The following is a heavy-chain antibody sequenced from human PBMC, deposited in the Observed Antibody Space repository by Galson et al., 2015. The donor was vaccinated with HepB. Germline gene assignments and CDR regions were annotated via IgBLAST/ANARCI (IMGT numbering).Heavy chain of an antibody. D-gene: IGHD3-9*01. CDR1: GFTFSDYE. J-gene: IGHJ4*02. Sequence: SLRLSCAASGFTFSDYEINWVRQAPGKGLEWVSYISRSGDIIYYVASVKGRFTIARDDASNSVYLQMNSLRAEDTAIYYCARDSVGYFNYYLDYWGQGTLVTVSS. CDR2: ISRSGDII. V-gene: IGHV3-48*03. CDR3: ARDSVGYFNYYLDY.